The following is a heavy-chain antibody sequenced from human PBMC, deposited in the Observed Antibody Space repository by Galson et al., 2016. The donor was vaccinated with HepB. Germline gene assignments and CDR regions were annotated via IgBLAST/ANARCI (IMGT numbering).Heavy chain of an antibody. CDR3: ARSTVTTFYY. CDR1: GGSISSSSYY. CDR2: IYYSGSI. J-gene: IGHJ4*02. V-gene: IGHV4-39*01. Sequence: LSLTCTVSGGSISSSSYYWGWIRQPPGKGLEWIGSIYYSGSIYYNPSLKSRVTISVDTSKNQFSLKLSSVTAADTAVYYCARSTVTTFYYWGQGTLVTVSS. D-gene: IGHD4-17*01.